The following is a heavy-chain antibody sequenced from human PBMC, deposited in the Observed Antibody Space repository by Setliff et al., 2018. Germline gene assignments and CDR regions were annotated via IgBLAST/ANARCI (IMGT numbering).Heavy chain of an antibody. V-gene: IGHV1-46*01. Sequence: ASVKVSCKTSGYIFTNYYIHWVRQAPGQGLEWMGWINPNSGGSISYAQKFQGRVTMTRDTSTSTVYVGLSSLRSEDTAVYYCARDFLGQWGGKGGLDYWGQGTLVTVSS. J-gene: IGHJ4*02. CDR2: INPNSGGSI. CDR1: GYIFTNYY. D-gene: IGHD6-19*01. CDR3: ARDFLGQWGGKGGLDY.